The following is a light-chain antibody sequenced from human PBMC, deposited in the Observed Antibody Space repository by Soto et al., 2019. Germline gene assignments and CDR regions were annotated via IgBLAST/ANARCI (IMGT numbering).Light chain of an antibody. J-gene: IGKJ4*01. CDR3: QQYGSSVQ. V-gene: IGKV3-20*01. Sequence: IVLTQSPDTLSLSPGERATLSCRASQSVTSKYLAWYQQKPGQAPRLLIHGASNRATGIPDRFRGSGSGTDFTLTISRLEPEDFALYYCQQYGSSVQFGGGTKVDIK. CDR2: GAS. CDR1: QSVTSKY.